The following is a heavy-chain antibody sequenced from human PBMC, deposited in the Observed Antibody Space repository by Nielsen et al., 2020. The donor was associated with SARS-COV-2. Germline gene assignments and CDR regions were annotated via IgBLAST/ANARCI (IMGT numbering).Heavy chain of an antibody. CDR1: GYTFTSYY. CDR3: ARSKVGQWLVWGWFDP. J-gene: IGHJ5*02. V-gene: IGHV1-69*06. D-gene: IGHD6-19*01. CDR2: IIPIFGTA. Sequence: SVKVSCKASGYTFTSYYMHWVRQAPGQGLEWMGGIIPIFGTANYAQKFQGRVTITADKSTSTAYMELSSLRSEDTAVYYCARSKVGQWLVWGWFDPWGQGTLVTVSS.